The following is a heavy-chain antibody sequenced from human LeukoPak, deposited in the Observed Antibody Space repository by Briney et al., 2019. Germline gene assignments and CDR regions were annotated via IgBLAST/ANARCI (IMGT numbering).Heavy chain of an antibody. Sequence: ATVKVSCKASGYTFTGYYMHWVRQAPGQGLEWIGCINPNSGGTNYAQKFQGRVTMTRDTSISTAYMELSRLRSDDTAVYFCANIYDSRGLGFDPWGQGTLVTVSS. CDR2: INPNSGGT. D-gene: IGHD3-22*01. V-gene: IGHV1-2*02. J-gene: IGHJ5*02. CDR3: ANIYDSRGLGFDP. CDR1: GYTFTGYY.